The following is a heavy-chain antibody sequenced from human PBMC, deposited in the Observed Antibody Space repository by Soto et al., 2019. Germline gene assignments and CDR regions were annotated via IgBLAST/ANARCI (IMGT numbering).Heavy chain of an antibody. Sequence: GGSLRLSCAASGFTVSSNYMSWVRQAPGKGLEWVSVIYSGGSTYYADSVKGRFTISRHNSKNTLYLQMNSLRAEDTAVYYCARDESAGRGMVDVWGKGTTVTVSS. V-gene: IGHV3-53*04. CDR3: ARDESAGRGMVDV. J-gene: IGHJ6*04. D-gene: IGHD1-26*01. CDR2: IYSGGST. CDR1: GFTVSSNY.